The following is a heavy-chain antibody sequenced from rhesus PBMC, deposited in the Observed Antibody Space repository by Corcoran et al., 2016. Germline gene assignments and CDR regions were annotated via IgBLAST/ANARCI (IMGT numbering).Heavy chain of an antibody. V-gene: IGHV3S25*01. CDR1: GFTFSSYW. J-gene: IGHJ4*01. D-gene: IGHD4-35*01. CDR3: AKGEGNYGNYGPVDY. CDR2: INSGGGSK. Sequence: EVQLVESGGGLAKPGGSLRLSCAASGFTFSSYWMNWVRQAPGKGLEWVSAINSGGGSKYYSDSVKGRFTISRDNSKNTLSLQMNSLRAEDTAVYYCAKGEGNYGNYGPVDYWGQGVLVTVSS.